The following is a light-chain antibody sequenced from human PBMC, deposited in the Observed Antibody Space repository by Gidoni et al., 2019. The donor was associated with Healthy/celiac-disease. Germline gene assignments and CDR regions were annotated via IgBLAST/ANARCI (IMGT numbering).Light chain of an antibody. CDR3: SSYTSSSTYV. CDR2: EVS. V-gene: IGLV2-18*02. CDR1: SSDVGSYNR. J-gene: IGLJ1*01. Sequence: QSALTQPPSVSGSTGQSFTISCTGTSSDVGSYNRVSWYQQPPGTAPKLMIYEVSNRPSGVPDRFSGSKSGNTASLTIAGLQAEDEADYYCSSYTSSSTYVFGTGTKVTVL.